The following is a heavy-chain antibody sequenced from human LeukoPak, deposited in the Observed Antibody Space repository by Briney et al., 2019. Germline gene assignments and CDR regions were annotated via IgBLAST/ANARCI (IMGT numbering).Heavy chain of an antibody. CDR2: VNHSGST. Sequence: PSETLSLTCALYAGSFSGYHWSWIRQPPGKGLEWIGEVNHSGSTNCNPSLKSRVTISLDTSKNQFSLKLSSVTAADTAVYYCARETLSGPGSITMVRGVADAFDIWGQGAMATVSS. V-gene: IGHV4-34*01. CDR3: ARETLSGPGSITMVRGVADAFDI. J-gene: IGHJ3*02. D-gene: IGHD3-10*01. CDR1: AGSFSGYH.